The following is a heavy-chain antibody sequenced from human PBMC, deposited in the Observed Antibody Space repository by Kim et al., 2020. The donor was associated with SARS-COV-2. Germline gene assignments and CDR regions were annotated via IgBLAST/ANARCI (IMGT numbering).Heavy chain of an antibody. CDR1: GFTFSSYS. J-gene: IGHJ4*02. CDR2: IISSSRYI. Sequence: GGSLRLSCAASGFTFSSYSMNWVRQAPGKGLEWVSSIISSSRYIYYADSVKGRFTISRDNAKNSLYLQMNSLRAEDTAVYYCARIFPPLYSSSTSCRVYCGQGTLVTVSS. V-gene: IGHV3-21*01. CDR3: ARIFPPLYSSSTSCRVY. D-gene: IGHD2-2*01.